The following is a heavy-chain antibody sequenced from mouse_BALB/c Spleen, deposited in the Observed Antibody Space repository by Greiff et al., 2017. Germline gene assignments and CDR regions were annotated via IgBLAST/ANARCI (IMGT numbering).Heavy chain of an antibody. V-gene: IGHV2-9*02. CDR1: GFSLTSYG. Sequence: VKLVESGPGLVAPSQSLSITCTVSGFSLTSYGVHWVRQPPGKGLEWLGVIWAGGSTNYNSALMSRLSISKDNSKSQVFLKMNSLQTDDTAMYYCARGYGNYGDYYAMDYWGQGTSVTVSS. CDR2: IWAGGST. CDR3: ARGYGNYGDYYAMDY. D-gene: IGHD2-1*01. J-gene: IGHJ4*01.